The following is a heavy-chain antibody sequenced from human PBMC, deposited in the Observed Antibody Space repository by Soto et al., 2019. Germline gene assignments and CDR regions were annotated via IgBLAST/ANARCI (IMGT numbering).Heavy chain of an antibody. V-gene: IGHV3-7*05. Sequence: GGSLRLSCAASGFTFSSNWMIWVRQAPGKGLEWVANIKQDGSEKYYVDSVKGRFTISRDNAKNSLYLQMNSLRAEDTAVYYCARGGQWLGKLDYWGLGTLVTVSS. CDR3: ARGGQWLGKLDY. D-gene: IGHD6-19*01. J-gene: IGHJ4*02. CDR2: IKQDGSEK. CDR1: GFTFSSNW.